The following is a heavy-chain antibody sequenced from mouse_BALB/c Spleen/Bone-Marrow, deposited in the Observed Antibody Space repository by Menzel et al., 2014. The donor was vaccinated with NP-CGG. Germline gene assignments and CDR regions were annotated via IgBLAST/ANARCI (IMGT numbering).Heavy chain of an antibody. V-gene: IGHV2-9*02. CDR2: IWAGGST. CDR3: ARDYDEWFAY. Sequence: QVQLKQSGPGLVAPSQSLSITCTVSGFSLTSYGVHWVRQPPGKGLEWLGVIWAGGSTNYNSALMSRLSISKDNSKSQVFLKMNSLQTDDTAMYYCARDYDEWFAYWGQGTLVTVYA. D-gene: IGHD2-12*01. J-gene: IGHJ3*01. CDR1: GFSLTSYG.